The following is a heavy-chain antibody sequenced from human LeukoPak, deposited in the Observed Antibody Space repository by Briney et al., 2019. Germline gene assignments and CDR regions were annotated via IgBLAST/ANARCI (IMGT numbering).Heavy chain of an antibody. D-gene: IGHD4-17*01. V-gene: IGHV4-34*01. CDR3: ARGRSWYGDSYFDY. CDR1: GGSFSGYY. Sequence: SETLSLTCAVYGGSFSGYYWSWIRQPPGKGLEWIGEINHSGSTNYNPSLKCRVTISVDTSKNQFSLKLSSVTAADTAVYYCARGRSWYGDSYFDYWGQGTLVTVSS. CDR2: INHSGST. J-gene: IGHJ4*02.